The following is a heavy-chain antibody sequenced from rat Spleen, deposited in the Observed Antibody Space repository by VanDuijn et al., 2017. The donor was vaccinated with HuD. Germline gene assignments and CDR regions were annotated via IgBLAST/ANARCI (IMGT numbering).Heavy chain of an antibody. V-gene: IGHV5-29*01. CDR2: INYDGRST. CDR1: GFILSDYY. J-gene: IGHJ4*01. CDR3: VGHGSRSPYFDVMDV. Sequence: EVQLVESDGGLVQAGRSLKLSCAASGFILSDYYMAWVRQAPTKGLEWVATINYDGRSTFYRDSVKARFTVSRDNANNTLYLQMDSLRSEDTAAYDGVGHGSRSPYFDVMDVWGQGASVTVSS. D-gene: IGHD3-8*01.